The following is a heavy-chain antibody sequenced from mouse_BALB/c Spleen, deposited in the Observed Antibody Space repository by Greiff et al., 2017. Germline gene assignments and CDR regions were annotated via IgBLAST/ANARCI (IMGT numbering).Heavy chain of an antibody. CDR2: ISSGSSTI. V-gene: IGHV5-17*02. CDR1: GFTFSSFG. D-gene: IGHD2-2*01. CDR3: ASLYYGYDWDY. J-gene: IGHJ4*01. Sequence: EVKLVESGGGLVQPGGSRKLSCASSGFTFSSFGMHWVRQAPEKGLEWVAYISSGSSTIYYADTVKGRFTISRDNPKNTLFLQMTSLRSEDTAMYYCASLYYGYDWDYWGQGTSVTVSS.